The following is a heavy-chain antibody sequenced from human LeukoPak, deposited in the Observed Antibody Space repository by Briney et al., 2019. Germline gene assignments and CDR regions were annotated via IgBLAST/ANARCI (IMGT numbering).Heavy chain of an antibody. D-gene: IGHD3-22*01. CDR2: INHRGTT. J-gene: IGHJ4*02. V-gene: IGHV4-39*01. CDR3: ARTRDDSGGNYNA. Sequence: PSETLSLTCAVSGDSISGSRHYWAWIRQPPGKGLEYIGSINHRGTTYYNPSLTSRLTISVDTSKNQFSLKLSSVTAADTAHYFCARTRDDSGGNYNARGQGTLVTVSS. CDR1: GDSISGSRHY.